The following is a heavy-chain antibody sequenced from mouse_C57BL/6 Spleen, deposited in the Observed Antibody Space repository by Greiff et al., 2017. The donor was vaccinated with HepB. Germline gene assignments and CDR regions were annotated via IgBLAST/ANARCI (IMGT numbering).Heavy chain of an antibody. CDR2: IRSKSSNYAT. Sequence: DVQLQESGGGLVQPKGSLKLSCAASGFTFNTYAMHWVRQAPGKGLEWVARIRSKSSNYATYYADSVKDRFTISRDDSQSMLYLQMNNLKTEDTAMYYCVRGVLLQPVLWAMDYWGQGTSVTVSS. D-gene: IGHD1-1*01. V-gene: IGHV10-3*01. CDR1: GFTFNTYA. J-gene: IGHJ4*01. CDR3: VRGVLLQPVLWAMDY.